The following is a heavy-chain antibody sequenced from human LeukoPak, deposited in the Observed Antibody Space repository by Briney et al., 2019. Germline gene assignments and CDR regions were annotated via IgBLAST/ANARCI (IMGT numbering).Heavy chain of an antibody. CDR2: IRYDGSNK. Sequence: PGGSLRLSCAASGFTFSSYGMHWVRQAPGKGLEWVAFIRYDGSNKYYADSVMGRFTISRDNSKNTLYLQMNSLRAEDTAVYYCAKARGVWFGELLIDYWGQGTLVTVSS. V-gene: IGHV3-30*02. CDR3: AKARGVWFGELLIDY. CDR1: GFTFSSYG. D-gene: IGHD3-10*01. J-gene: IGHJ4*02.